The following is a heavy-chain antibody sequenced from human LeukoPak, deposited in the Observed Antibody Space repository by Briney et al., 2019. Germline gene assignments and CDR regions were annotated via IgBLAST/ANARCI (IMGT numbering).Heavy chain of an antibody. CDR1: GGSINTYY. CDR3: ARDRNGDGATYFSY. D-gene: IGHD4/OR15-4a*01. CDR2: IYSGGST. Sequence: SETLSLTCTVSGGSINTYYWSWVRQPAGKGLEWIGRIYSGGSTHYNPSLNSRVNMSVDSSKNQFSLKLSSVTAADTAVYHCARDRNGDGATYFSYWGQGTLVTVSS. J-gene: IGHJ4*02. V-gene: IGHV4-4*07.